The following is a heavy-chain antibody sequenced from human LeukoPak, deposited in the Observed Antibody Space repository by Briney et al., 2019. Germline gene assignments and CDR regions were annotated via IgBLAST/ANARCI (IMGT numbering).Heavy chain of an antibody. CDR3: ARGRAALSYYMDV. Sequence: GGSLRLSCAASGFTFSSYWMYWVRQAPGRGLVWVSRINSDGSRTNYADSVKGRFTISRDNAKNTLFLQMNSLRAEDTAVFYCARGRAALSYYMDVWGQGTLVTVSS. V-gene: IGHV3-74*01. CDR1: GFTFSSYW. CDR2: INSDGSRT. D-gene: IGHD2-15*01. J-gene: IGHJ4*02.